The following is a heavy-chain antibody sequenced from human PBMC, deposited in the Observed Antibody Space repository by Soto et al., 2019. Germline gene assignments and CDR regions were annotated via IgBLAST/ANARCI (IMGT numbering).Heavy chain of an antibody. CDR1: GFTFSDYY. CDR3: AKSRVFIGAIVTLLDS. J-gene: IGHJ4*02. V-gene: IGHV3-11*03. D-gene: IGHD3-16*02. CDR2: ISNSSNNT. Sequence: PGGSLRLSCAASGFTFSDYYMSWIRQAPGKGLEWVSNISNSSNNTNYADSVKGRFTISRGNSENTLYLQMNGLRADDTALYFCAKSRVFIGAIVTLLDSWGQGTQVTVSS.